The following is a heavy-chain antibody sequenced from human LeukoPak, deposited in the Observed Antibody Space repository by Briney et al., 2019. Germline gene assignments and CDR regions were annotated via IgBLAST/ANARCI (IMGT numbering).Heavy chain of an antibody. V-gene: IGHV4-61*02. CDR1: GGSISSGSYY. CDR3: ARGSGYYDFWSGYPRVGWFDP. Sequence: SQTLSLTCTVSGGSISSGSYYWSWIRQPAGKGLEWIGRIYTSGSTNYNPSLKSRVTISVDTSKYQFSLKLSSVTAADTAVYYCARGSGYYDFWSGYPRVGWFDPWGQGTLVTVSS. CDR2: IYTSGST. D-gene: IGHD3-3*01. J-gene: IGHJ5*02.